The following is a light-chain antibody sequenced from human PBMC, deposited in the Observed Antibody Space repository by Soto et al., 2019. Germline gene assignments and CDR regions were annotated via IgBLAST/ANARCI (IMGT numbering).Light chain of an antibody. CDR3: HHYANSVWT. CDR1: QSVSSSQ. CDR2: AVS. J-gene: IGKJ1*01. V-gene: IGKV3-20*01. Sequence: IVLTQSPDTLSLSPGERATLSCRASQSVSSSQLVWYQQKPGQAPRLLIYAVSSRATVIPDRFSGSGSGTDFTLTVSELETEDFAVYYCHHYANSVWTFGQGTKVEIK.